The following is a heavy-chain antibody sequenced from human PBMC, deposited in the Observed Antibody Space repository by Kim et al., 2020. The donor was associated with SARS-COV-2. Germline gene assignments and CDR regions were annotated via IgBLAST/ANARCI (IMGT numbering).Heavy chain of an antibody. CDR1: GFTFSTYS. J-gene: IGHJ4*02. CDR3: ARDPDGDTAAAGTH. V-gene: IGHV3-21*01. CDR2: ISSSRNYI. Sequence: GGSLRLSCAASGFTFSTYSMNWVRQAPGKGLEWVSFISSSRNYIYYADPVKGRFIISRDNAKNSLYLQMNSLRAEDTAVYYCARDPDGDTAAAGTHWGQGTLVTVSS. D-gene: IGHD6-13*01.